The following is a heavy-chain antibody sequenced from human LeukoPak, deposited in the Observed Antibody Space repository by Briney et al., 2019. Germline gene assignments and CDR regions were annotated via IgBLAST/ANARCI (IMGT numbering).Heavy chain of an antibody. D-gene: IGHD6-6*01. V-gene: IGHV1-24*01. J-gene: IGHJ4*02. CDR1: GYTLTELS. Sequence: EASVKVSCKVSGYTLTELSMHWVRQAPGKGLEWMGGFDPEDGETIYAQKFQGRVTMTEDTSTDTAYMELSSLRSEDTAVYYCATTIGAPIVPLFDYWGQGTLVTVSS. CDR3: ATTIGAPIVPLFDY. CDR2: FDPEDGET.